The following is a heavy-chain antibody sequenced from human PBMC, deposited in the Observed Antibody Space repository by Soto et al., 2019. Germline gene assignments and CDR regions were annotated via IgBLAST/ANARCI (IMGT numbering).Heavy chain of an antibody. D-gene: IGHD2-8*02. CDR3: ARDKITGLFDY. J-gene: IGHJ4*02. V-gene: IGHV4-34*01. CDR1: CGAFSGFY. CDR2: INHSGST. Sequence: LSGAPSPTFAVFCGAFSGFYWARVRQPPGTGLEWIGEINHSGSTNYNPSLKSRVTISVDTSKNQFSLKLTSVTAADTAVYYCARDKITGLFDYWGQGTLVTVSS.